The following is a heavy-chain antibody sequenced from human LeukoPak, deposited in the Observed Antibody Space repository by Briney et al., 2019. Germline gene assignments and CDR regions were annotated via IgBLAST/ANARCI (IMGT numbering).Heavy chain of an antibody. CDR3: ASNSIDYYDSSGYLAYYFDY. CDR2: INHSGST. CDR1: GGSFSGYY. D-gene: IGHD3-22*01. V-gene: IGHV4-34*01. Sequence: SETLSLTCAVYGGSFSGYYWSWIRQPPGKGLEWIGEINHSGSTNYNPSLKSRVTISVDTSKNQFSLKLSSVTAADTAVYYCASNSIDYYDSSGYLAYYFDYWGQGTLVTVPS. J-gene: IGHJ4*02.